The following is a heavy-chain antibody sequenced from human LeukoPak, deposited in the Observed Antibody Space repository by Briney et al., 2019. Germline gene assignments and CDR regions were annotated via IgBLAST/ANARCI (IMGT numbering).Heavy chain of an antibody. Sequence: SVKVSCKASGGTFSSYAISWVRQAPGQGLEWMEGIIPIFGTANYAQKFQGGVTITADESTSTAYMELSSLRSEDTAVYYCARDGYSSSLDALDIWGQGTMVTVSS. CDR1: GGTFSSYA. D-gene: IGHD6-13*01. CDR2: IIPIFGTA. J-gene: IGHJ3*02. CDR3: ARDGYSSSLDALDI. V-gene: IGHV1-69*13.